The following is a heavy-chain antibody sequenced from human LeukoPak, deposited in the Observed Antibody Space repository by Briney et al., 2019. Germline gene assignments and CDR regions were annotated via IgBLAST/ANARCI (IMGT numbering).Heavy chain of an antibody. V-gene: IGHV3-48*03. CDR2: ISSSEKTI. D-gene: IGHD2-2*01. J-gene: IGHJ5*02. CDR3: AKDDCSSTSCSVSWFDP. Sequence: PGGSLRLSCAASGFTFSRYEMSWVRQAPGKGLEWISYISSSEKTILYADSVKGRFTISRDSAKNSLFLQMNSLRAEDTAVYYCAKDDCSSTSCSVSWFDPWGQGTLVTVSS. CDR1: GFTFSRYE.